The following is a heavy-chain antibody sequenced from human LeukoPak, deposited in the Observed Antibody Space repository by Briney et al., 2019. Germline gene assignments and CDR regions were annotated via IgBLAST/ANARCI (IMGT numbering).Heavy chain of an antibody. CDR2: ISYDGSNK. CDR1: GFTFSSYA. D-gene: IGHD3-22*01. CDR3: ARDKGHDSSGYYYYFDY. V-gene: IGHV3-30-3*01. J-gene: IGHJ4*02. Sequence: GRSLRLSCAASGFTFSSYAMHWVRQAPGKGLEWVAVISYDGSNKYYADSVKGRFTISRDNSKNTLYLQMNSLRAEDTAVYYCARDKGHDSSGYYYYFDYWGQGTLVTVSS.